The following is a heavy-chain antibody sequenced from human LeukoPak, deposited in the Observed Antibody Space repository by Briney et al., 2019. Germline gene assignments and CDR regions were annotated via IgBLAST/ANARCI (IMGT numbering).Heavy chain of an antibody. V-gene: IGHV4-59*01. D-gene: IGHD5-24*01. CDR1: GGSISSYH. Sequence: SETLSLTCTVSGGSISSYHWSWIRQPPGKGLEWIGYIYYSGSTNYNPSLKSRVTISVDTSKNQFSLKLSSVTAADTAVYYCARAMARGAFDIWGQGTMVTVSS. J-gene: IGHJ3*02. CDR2: IYYSGST. CDR3: ARAMARGAFDI.